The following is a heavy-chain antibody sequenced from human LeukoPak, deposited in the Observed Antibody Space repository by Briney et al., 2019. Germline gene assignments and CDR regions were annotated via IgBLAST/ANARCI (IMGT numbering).Heavy chain of an antibody. CDR2: ISSSGDLV. V-gene: IGHV3-48*03. CDR3: ARVGRDSQHLDY. CDR1: GFTFSSYE. D-gene: IGHD2-15*01. Sequence: GGSLRLSCAASGFTFSSYEMNWVRQAPRKGLEWVSYISSSGDLVYSADSVRGRLTFSRDNARNSLYLQMNSLRAKDTAVYYCARVGRDSQHLDYWGPGTLVTVSS. J-gene: IGHJ4*02.